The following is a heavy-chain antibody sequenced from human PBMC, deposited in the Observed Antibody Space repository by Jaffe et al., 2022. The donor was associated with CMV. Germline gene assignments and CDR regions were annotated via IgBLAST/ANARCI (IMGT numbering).Heavy chain of an antibody. CDR2: ISGSGGST. J-gene: IGHJ4*02. D-gene: IGHD3-22*01. CDR3: AKDRYYYDSSGYSAEPY. Sequence: EVQLLESGGGLVQPGGSLRLSCAASGFTFSSYAMSWVRQAPGKGLEWVSAISGSGGSTYYADSVKGRFTISRDNSKNTLYLQMNSLRAEDTAVYYCAKDRYYYDSSGYSAEPYWGQGTLVTVSS. V-gene: IGHV3-23*01. CDR1: GFTFSSYA.